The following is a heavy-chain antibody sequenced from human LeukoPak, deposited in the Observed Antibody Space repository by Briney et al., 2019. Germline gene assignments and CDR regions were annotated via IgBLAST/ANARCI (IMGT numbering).Heavy chain of an antibody. J-gene: IGHJ4*02. CDR2: INHSGST. V-gene: IGHV4-34*01. CDR3: ARTGVETIDY. D-gene: IGHD3-10*01. Sequence: SETLSLTCAVYGGSFSGYYWSWIRQPPGKGLEWIGEINHSGSTNYNPSLKSRVTISVDTSKNQFSLKLSSVTAADTAVYYCARTGVETIDYWGQGTLVTVSS. CDR1: GGSFSGYY.